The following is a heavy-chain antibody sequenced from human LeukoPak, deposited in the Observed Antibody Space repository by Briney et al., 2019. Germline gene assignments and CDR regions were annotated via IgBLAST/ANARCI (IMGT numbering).Heavy chain of an antibody. Sequence: SETLSLTCTVSGGSISSSSYYWGWIRQPPGKGLEWIGSIYYSGSTYYNPSLKSRVTISVDTSKNQFSLKLSSVTAADTAVYYCARERGPPLDGEHRAINYYYYYYMDVWGKGTTVTVSS. CDR3: ARERGPPLDGEHRAINYYYYYYMDV. V-gene: IGHV4-39*01. CDR2: IYYSGST. J-gene: IGHJ6*03. D-gene: IGHD1/OR15-1a*01. CDR1: GGSISSSSYY.